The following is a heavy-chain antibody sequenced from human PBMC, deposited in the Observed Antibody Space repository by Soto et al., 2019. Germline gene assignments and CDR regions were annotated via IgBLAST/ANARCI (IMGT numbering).Heavy chain of an antibody. CDR1: GYTFTSYY. J-gene: IGHJ5*02. CDR2: INPSGGST. D-gene: IGHD5-12*01. V-gene: IGHV1-46*03. CDR3: GTPLTYRGYSAYDCPTWFAP. Sequence: ASVKVSCKASGYTFTSYYMHWVRQAPGQGLEWMGIINPSGGSTSYAQKFQGRVTMTRDTSTSTVYMELSSLRSEDTAVYYCGTPLTYRGYSAYDCPTWFAPWAQGTLVTVPS.